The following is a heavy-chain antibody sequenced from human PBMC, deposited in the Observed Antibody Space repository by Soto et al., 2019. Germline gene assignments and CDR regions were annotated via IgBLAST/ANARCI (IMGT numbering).Heavy chain of an antibody. J-gene: IGHJ5*02. CDR1: GFTFSSYA. CDR2: ISYDGSNK. Sequence: QVQLVESGGGVVQPGRSLRLSCAASGFTFSSYAMHWVRQAPGKGLEWVAVISYDGSNKYYADSVKGRFTISRDNSKNTLYLQMKSLRAEDTAVYYCARDQDDYLNWFDPWGQGTLVTVSS. V-gene: IGHV3-30-3*01. D-gene: IGHD4-17*01. CDR3: ARDQDDYLNWFDP.